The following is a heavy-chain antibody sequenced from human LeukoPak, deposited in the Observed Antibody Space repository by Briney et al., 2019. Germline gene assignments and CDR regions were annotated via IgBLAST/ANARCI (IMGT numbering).Heavy chain of an antibody. CDR2: ITAGGGST. CDR1: GFTFSNYV. J-gene: IGHJ3*02. CDR3: ARSPVEVDGFDI. V-gene: IGHV3-23*01. D-gene: IGHD2-2*01. Sequence: PGGSLRLSCAASGFTFSNYVMSWVRQAPGKGLEWVSTITAGGGSTYYADSVKGRFTISRDNSKNTLCLQMNSLRAEDTAVYYCARSPVEVDGFDIWGQGTMVTVSS.